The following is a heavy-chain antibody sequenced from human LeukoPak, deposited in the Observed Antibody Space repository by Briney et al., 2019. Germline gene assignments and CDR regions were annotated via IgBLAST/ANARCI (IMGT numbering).Heavy chain of an antibody. V-gene: IGHV4-59*01. CDR3: AREATGTGDSSGYYPQDAFDI. CDR1: GGSLSSYY. D-gene: IGHD3-22*01. J-gene: IGHJ3*02. CDR2: IYYSGST. Sequence: SETLSLTCTVSGGSLSSYYWSWIRQPPGKGLEWIGYIYYSGSTNYNPSLKSRGTISVDTSKNQFSLKLSSVTAADTAVYYCAREATGTGDSSGYYPQDAFDIWGQGTMVTVSS.